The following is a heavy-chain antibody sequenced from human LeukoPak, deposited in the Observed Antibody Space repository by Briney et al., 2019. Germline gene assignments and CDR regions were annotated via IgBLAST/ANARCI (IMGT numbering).Heavy chain of an antibody. CDR1: GGSISSGSYY. CDR2: IYTSGST. D-gene: IGHD2-2*03. Sequence: SETLSLTCTVSGGSISSGSYYWSWIRQPAGKGLEWIGRIYTSGSTNYNPSLKSRVTISVDTSKNQFSLKLSSVTAADTAVYYCARDWIMDESYLDYYYMDVWGKGTTVTVSS. V-gene: IGHV4-61*02. J-gene: IGHJ6*03. CDR3: ARDWIMDESYLDYYYMDV.